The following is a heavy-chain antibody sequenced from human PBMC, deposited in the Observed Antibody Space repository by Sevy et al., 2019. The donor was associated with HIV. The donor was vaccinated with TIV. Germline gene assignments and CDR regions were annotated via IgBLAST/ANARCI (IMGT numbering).Heavy chain of an antibody. CDR3: ARDAYCRGRGYSYGDRPNYYYGIDV. Sequence: GGSLRLSCAASGFTFSSYSMNWVRQAPGKGLEWVSSISSSSSYIYYADSVKGRFTISRDNAKNSLYLQMNSLRAEDTAVYYYARDAYCRGRGYSYGDRPNYYYGIDVWGQGATVTVSS. CDR2: ISSSSSYI. V-gene: IGHV3-21*01. J-gene: IGHJ6*02. D-gene: IGHD5-18*01. CDR1: GFTFSSYS.